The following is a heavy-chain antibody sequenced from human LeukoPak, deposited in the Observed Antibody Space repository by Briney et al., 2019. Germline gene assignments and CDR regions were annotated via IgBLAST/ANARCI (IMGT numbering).Heavy chain of an antibody. CDR2: IYASGST. CDR1: GGSISSYY. CDR3: ASDARYHGAGSYYNRLDY. V-gene: IGHV4-4*07. J-gene: IGHJ4*02. D-gene: IGHD3-10*01. Sequence: SETLSLTCNVSGGSISSYYWSWIRQPAGEGLEWIVRIYASGSTNYNPSLKSRVTLSVDTSKNKFSLKLRSVPAADTAVYYCASDARYHGAGSYYNRLDYWGQGTLVTVSS.